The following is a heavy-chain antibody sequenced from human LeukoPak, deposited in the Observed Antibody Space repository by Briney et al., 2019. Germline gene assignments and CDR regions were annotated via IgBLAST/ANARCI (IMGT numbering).Heavy chain of an antibody. V-gene: IGHV3-43*01. J-gene: IGHJ4*02. Sequence: PGGSLRLSCAASGFTFDDYTMHWVRQAPGKGLEWVSLISWDGGSTYCADSVKGRFTVSRDNSKNSLYLQMNSLRTEDTALYYCAKDGERDDYSNYGREGYFDYWGQGTLVTVSS. CDR1: GFTFDDYT. D-gene: IGHD4-11*01. CDR3: AKDGERDDYSNYGREGYFDY. CDR2: ISWDGGST.